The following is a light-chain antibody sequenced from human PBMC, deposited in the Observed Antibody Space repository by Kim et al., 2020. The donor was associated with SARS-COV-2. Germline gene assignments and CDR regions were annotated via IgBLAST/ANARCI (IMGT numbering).Light chain of an antibody. CDR3: QQYHDWPDT. CDR2: GAS. V-gene: IGKV3-15*01. CDR1: QRITNA. J-gene: IGKJ5*01. Sequence: VCPGERAPPSCRASQRITNALDWYQQKHGQAPRLLIYGASTRATGISARCSGSVSGTEFTLTITSLQSEDFSTYYCQQYHDWPDTFCQGTRLESK.